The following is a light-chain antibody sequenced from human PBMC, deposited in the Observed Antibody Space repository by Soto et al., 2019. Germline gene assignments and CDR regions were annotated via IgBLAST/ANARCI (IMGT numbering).Light chain of an antibody. J-gene: IGKJ5*01. CDR3: QQRSNWLPIT. CDR1: QSVSSY. Sequence: EIVLTQSPDTLSLSPGERATLSCRVSQSVSSYLAWYQQKPGQAPRLLIYDASNRATGIPARFSGSGSGTDFTLTTSSLEPEDFAVYYCQQRSNWLPITFGQGTRLEIK. CDR2: DAS. V-gene: IGKV3-11*01.